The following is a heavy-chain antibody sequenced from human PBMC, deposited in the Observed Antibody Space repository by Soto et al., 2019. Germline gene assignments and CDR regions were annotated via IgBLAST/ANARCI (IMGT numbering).Heavy chain of an antibody. CDR1: GGSISSHY. Sequence: LSLTCTVSGGSISSHYWTWIRQPAGRGLEWIGRIYSTGSTNYNPSLESRVTMSVDTSKNQFSLTLSSVTAADTAVYYCAREKDYYFSALDVWGQGTTVTVSS. CDR3: AREKDYYFSALDV. D-gene: IGHD1-26*01. J-gene: IGHJ6*02. CDR2: IYSTGST. V-gene: IGHV4-4*07.